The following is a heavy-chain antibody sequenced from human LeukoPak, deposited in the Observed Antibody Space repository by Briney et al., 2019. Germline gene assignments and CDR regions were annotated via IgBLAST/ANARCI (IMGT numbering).Heavy chain of an antibody. CDR2: MSHDGNNN. J-gene: IGHJ4*02. V-gene: IGHV3-30-3*01. CDR1: GFTFLNYA. CDR3: AREWGAAVDY. Sequence: TGGSLRLSCVASGFTFLNYAVHWVRQAPGKGLEWVALMSHDGNNNYYTDSVKGRFTLSRDNSKNTLYLQMNSLRPEDTAVYYCAREWGAAVDYWGQGTLVTVSS. D-gene: IGHD6-13*01.